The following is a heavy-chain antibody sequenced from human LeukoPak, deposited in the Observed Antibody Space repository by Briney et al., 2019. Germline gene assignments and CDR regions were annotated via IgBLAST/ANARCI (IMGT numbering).Heavy chain of an antibody. V-gene: IGHV3-30*02. CDR2: IRYDGSNK. CDR3: AKGLRITMIVVDSYFQH. CDR1: GFTFSSYG. Sequence: GGSLRLSCAASGFTFSSYGMHWVRQAPGKGLEWVAFIRYDGSNKYYADSVKGRFTISRDNSKNTLYLQMNSLRAEDTAVYYCAKGLRITMIVVDSYFQHWGQGTLVTVSS. J-gene: IGHJ1*01. D-gene: IGHD3-22*01.